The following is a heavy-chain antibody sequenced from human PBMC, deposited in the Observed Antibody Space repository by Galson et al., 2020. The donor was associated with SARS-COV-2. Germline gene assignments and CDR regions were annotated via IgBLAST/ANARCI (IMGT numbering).Heavy chain of an antibody. CDR3: ARATSGSAKLVILTSDDAFDI. Sequence: ASETLSLTCTVSGGSFSNKDYYWGWIRQPPGKGLEWIGSIYHSGHPYYNPALESRVTVSFDTPKKKFSLKLSSVTAADTAVYYCARATSGSAKLVILTSDDAFDIWGQGTMVTVSA. CDR2: IYHSGHP. J-gene: IGHJ3*02. CDR1: GGSFSNKDYY. D-gene: IGHD3-9*01. V-gene: IGHV4-39*07.